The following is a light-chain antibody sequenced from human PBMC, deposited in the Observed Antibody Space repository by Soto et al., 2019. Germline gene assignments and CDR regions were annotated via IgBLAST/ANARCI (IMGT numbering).Light chain of an antibody. CDR3: QHYNNWPPWT. CDR2: GAS. CDR1: QSVRSNY. V-gene: IGKV3-20*01. Sequence: EIVLTQSPGTLSLSSGERATLSCRASQSVRSNYLAWYQQKPGQAPRLLIYGASSRATGIPDRFGGSGSGTDFTLTISGLQSEDFAVYYCQHYNNWPPWTFGQGTKVEIK. J-gene: IGKJ1*01.